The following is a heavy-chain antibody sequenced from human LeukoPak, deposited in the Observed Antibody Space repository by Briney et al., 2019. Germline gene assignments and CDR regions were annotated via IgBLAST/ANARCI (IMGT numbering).Heavy chain of an antibody. CDR3: VKDVASGGSGWYFDH. D-gene: IGHD6-19*01. V-gene: IGHV3-64D*09. CDR2: VSSNGAST. J-gene: IGHJ4*02. CDR1: GFTFSAYA. Sequence: GGSLRLSCSASGFTFSAYAMHWVRQAPGKGLEHVSLVSSNGASTYYEDSVRGRFTISRDNSKNTVYLQMSSLRAEDTAVYYCVKDVASGGSGWYFDHWGQGTLVTVSS.